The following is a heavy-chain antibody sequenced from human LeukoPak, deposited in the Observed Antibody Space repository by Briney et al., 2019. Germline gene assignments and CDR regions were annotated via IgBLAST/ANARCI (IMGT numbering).Heavy chain of an antibody. CDR2: IYHGGST. Sequence: PSETLSLTCTVSGYSISSGYYWGWIRQPPGKGLEWIGSIYHGGSTYYNPSLKSRVTISVDTSKNQFSLKLSSVTAADTAVYYCARERGDYYDSSGFDYWGQGTLVTVSS. D-gene: IGHD3-22*01. CDR3: ARERGDYYDSSGFDY. CDR1: GYSISSGYY. V-gene: IGHV4-38-2*02. J-gene: IGHJ4*02.